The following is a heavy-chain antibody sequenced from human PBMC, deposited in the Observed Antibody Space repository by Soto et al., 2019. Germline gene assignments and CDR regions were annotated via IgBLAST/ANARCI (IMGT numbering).Heavy chain of an antibody. Sequence: SVKVSCKASGGTFSSYTVSWLRQAPGQGLEWMGGIIPDFGTTNYAQRFQGRITITANESPNTAFMELSTLRSDDTAVYYCARSHSTTPVEVAGRDFYFGLWGRGTMVTVYS. J-gene: IGHJ4*02. D-gene: IGHD6-19*01. CDR1: GGTFSSYT. V-gene: IGHV1-69*13. CDR2: IIPDFGTT. CDR3: ARSHSTTPVEVAGRDFYFGL.